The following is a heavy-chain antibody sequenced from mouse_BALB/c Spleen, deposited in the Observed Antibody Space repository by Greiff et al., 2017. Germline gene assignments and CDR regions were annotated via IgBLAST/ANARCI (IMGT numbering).Heavy chain of an antibody. CDR2: IWGDGST. CDR1: GFSLTGYG. J-gene: IGHJ4*01. CDR3: ARDRDYDGYYVDAMDY. D-gene: IGHD2-3*01. V-gene: IGHV2-6-7*01. Sequence: VQLQQSGPGLVAPSQSLSITCTVSGFSLTGYGVNWVRQPPGKGLEWLGMIWGDGSTDYNSALKSRLSISKDNSKSQVFLKMNSLQTDDTARYYCARDRDYDGYYVDAMDYWGQGTSVTVSS.